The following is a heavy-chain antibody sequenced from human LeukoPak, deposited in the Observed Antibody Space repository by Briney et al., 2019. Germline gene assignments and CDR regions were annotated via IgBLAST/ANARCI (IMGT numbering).Heavy chain of an antibody. J-gene: IGHJ4*02. V-gene: IGHV3-30*18. Sequence: GGSLRLSCAASGFLFRSYGMHWVRQAPGKGLEWVAVISYDGINKYYADSVKGRFTISRDNSKNTVYLQMNSLRAEDTAVYYCAKDRAGGGSGDGRDSWGQGTLVTVSS. CDR1: GFLFRSYG. D-gene: IGHD2-15*01. CDR2: ISYDGINK. CDR3: AKDRAGGGSGDGRDS.